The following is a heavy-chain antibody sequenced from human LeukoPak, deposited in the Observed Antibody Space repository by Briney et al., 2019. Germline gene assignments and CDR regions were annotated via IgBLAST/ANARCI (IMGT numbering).Heavy chain of an antibody. D-gene: IGHD4-17*01. J-gene: IGHJ6*03. CDR1: GYSFTSYW. CDR3: ARLPGDYFYLAYMDV. V-gene: IGHV5-51*01. CDR2: IYPGDSDT. Sequence: GESLKISCKGSGYSFTSYWIGWVRQMPGKGLEWMGIIYPGDSDTRYSPSFQGQVTIPADKSISTAYLQWSSLKASDTAMYYCARLPGDYFYLAYMDVWGEGTTVTVSS.